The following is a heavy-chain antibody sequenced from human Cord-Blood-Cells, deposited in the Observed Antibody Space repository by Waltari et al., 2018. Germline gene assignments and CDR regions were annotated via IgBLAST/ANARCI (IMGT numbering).Heavy chain of an antibody. J-gene: IGHJ4*02. CDR3: ARGTSSDY. Sequence: QVQLVESGGGGVQPGRSLRLPCAASGFTFSSYAMHGVRQAPGKGQEWVAVISYDGSNKYYADSVKGRFTISRDNSKNTLYLQMNSLRAEDTAVYYCARGTSSDYWGQGTLVTVSS. V-gene: IGHV3-30*04. CDR2: ISYDGSNK. CDR1: GFTFSSYA.